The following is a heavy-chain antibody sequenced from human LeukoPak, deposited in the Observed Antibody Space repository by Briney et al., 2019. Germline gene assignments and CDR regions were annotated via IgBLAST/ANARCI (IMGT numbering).Heavy chain of an antibody. J-gene: IGHJ4*01. CDR1: GFTFSTYW. CDR3: ARDERRGYCTVFDY. CDR2: INSDGSST. Sequence: GGSLRLSCAASGFTFSTYWMHWVRQAPGKGLGWVSNINSDGSSTRYADSVKGRFTSSRDNAKNTLSLQMNSLRPEDTAVYYCARDERRGYCTVFDYWGQGTLVTV. D-gene: IGHD2-8*02. V-gene: IGHV3-74*01.